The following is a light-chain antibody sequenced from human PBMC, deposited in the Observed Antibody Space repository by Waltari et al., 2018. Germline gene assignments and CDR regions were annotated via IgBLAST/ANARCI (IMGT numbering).Light chain of an antibody. CDR2: ATS. CDR1: LSVTGY. CDR3: QQSHSSPLT. V-gene: IGKV1-39*01. J-gene: IGKJ4*01. Sequence: DVQMTQSPSSLSASIGDSFTITCRASLSVTGYLNWYQQKPGKVPKLLIYATSSLQSGVPSRFSGSGSGTDYTLTINTLQPEDFATYYCQQSHSSPLTFGGGTK.